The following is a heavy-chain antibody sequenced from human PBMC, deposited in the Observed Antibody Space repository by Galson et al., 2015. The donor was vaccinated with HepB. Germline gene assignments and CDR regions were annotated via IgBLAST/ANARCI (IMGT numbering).Heavy chain of an antibody. CDR1: GFTFSSYA. CDR3: ARSYSSSWHRFDI. CDR2: ISYDGSQR. Sequence: SLRLSCAASGFTFSSYAMHWVRQAPGKGLEWVAVISYDGSQRYYTDSVRGRFTISRDNSMNTLYLEMNSLRPEDTAVYYCARSYSSSWHRFDIWGQGTLVTVSP. V-gene: IGHV3-30*04. J-gene: IGHJ4*02. D-gene: IGHD6-13*01.